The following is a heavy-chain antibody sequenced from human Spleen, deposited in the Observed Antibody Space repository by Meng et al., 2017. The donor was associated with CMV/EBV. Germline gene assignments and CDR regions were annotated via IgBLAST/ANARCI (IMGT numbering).Heavy chain of an antibody. CDR3: ATGDDQYYFDY. D-gene: IGHD5-24*01. V-gene: IGHV4-59*01. CDR1: GASISSYY. J-gene: IGHJ4*02. Sequence: SETLSLTCTVSGASISSYYWNWIRQPPGKGLEWIGYAYSGGRTSYNPSLTSRVTISVDTSKNQFSLNLKSATAADTAVYYCATGDDQYYFDYWGQGTLVTVSS. CDR2: AYSGGRT.